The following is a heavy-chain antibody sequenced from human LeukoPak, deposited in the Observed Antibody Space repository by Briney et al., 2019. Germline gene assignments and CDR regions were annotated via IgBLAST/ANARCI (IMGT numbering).Heavy chain of an antibody. J-gene: IGHJ6*03. CDR2: IYTSGNT. D-gene: IGHD3-22*01. CDR3: TRGSIAYYYMDV. V-gene: IGHV4-61*02. CDR1: GGSISSSSYY. Sequence: SETLSLTCTVSGGSISSSSYYWSWIRQPAGKGLEWIGRIYTSGNTNYNPSLKSRATISVDTSKNQFSLELSSVTAADTAVYYCTRGSIAYYYMDVWGKGTTVTISS.